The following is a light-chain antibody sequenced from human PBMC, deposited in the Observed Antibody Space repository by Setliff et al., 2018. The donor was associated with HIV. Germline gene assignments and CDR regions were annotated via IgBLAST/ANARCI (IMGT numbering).Light chain of an antibody. CDR2: DVS. CDR3: CSYAGSSTNV. CDR1: SSDVGGYNY. Sequence: QSALTRPASVSGSPGQSITISCTGTSSDVGGYNYVSWYQQHPGKAPKLMIYDVSKRPSGVSNRFSGSKSGNTASLTISGLQAEDEADYYCCSYAGSSTNVFGTGTKVTVL. J-gene: IGLJ1*01. V-gene: IGLV2-23*02.